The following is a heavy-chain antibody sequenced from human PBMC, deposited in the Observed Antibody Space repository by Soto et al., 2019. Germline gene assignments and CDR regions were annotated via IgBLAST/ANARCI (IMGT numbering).Heavy chain of an antibody. CDR3: TSFDSNGYYPQNHY. CDR1: GGSFSSFS. D-gene: IGHD3-22*01. J-gene: IGHJ4*02. V-gene: IGHV1-69*01. CDR2: LIPILGTA. Sequence: QVILAQSGAEVKKPGSSVKVSCKVSGGSFSSFSINWVRQAPGQRFEWMGGLIPILGTANFTQKFQDRVTFTADESTATAYMTLSSLTSEDTAFYYCTSFDSNGYYPQNHYWGPGTQVTVSS.